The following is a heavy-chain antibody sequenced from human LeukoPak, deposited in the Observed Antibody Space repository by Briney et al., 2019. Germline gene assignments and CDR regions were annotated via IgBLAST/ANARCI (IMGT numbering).Heavy chain of an antibody. D-gene: IGHD3-9*01. J-gene: IGHJ5*02. Sequence: GASVKVSCKASGYTFTGYYMHWVRQAPGQGLEWMGWINPNSGGTNYAQKFQGRVTMTRDTSISAAYMELSRLRSDDTAVYYCARASDILNWFDPWGQGTLVTVSS. CDR1: GYTFTGYY. V-gene: IGHV1-2*02. CDR2: INPNSGGT. CDR3: ARASDILNWFDP.